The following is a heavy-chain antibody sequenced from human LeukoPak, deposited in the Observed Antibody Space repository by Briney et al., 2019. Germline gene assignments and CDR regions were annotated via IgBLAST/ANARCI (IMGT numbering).Heavy chain of an antibody. CDR2: INGDGTIT. CDR3: ARDVDLYLDF. J-gene: IGHJ4*02. Sequence: HPGGSLRLSCAASGFIFSSYWMHWVRQAPGKGLVCVSRINGDGTITTYADSIKGRFTISRDNAKNTLYLQMNSLRAGDTAVYYCARDVDLYLDFWGQGTLATVSS. CDR1: GFIFSSYW. V-gene: IGHV3-74*01. D-gene: IGHD2-21*01.